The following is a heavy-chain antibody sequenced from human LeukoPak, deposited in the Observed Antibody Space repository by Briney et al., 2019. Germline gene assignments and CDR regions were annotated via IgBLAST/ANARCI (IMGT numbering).Heavy chain of an antibody. D-gene: IGHD3-3*01. CDR2: INHSGST. CDR1: GGSFSGYY. Sequence: SETLSLTCAVYGGSFSGYYWSWIRQPPGKGLEWIGEINHSGSTNYNPSLKSRVTISVDMSKNQFSLKLSSVTAADTAVYYCARAYYDFWSGYWPYYYYGMDVWGQGTTVTVSS. V-gene: IGHV4-34*01. J-gene: IGHJ6*02. CDR3: ARAYYDFWSGYWPYYYYGMDV.